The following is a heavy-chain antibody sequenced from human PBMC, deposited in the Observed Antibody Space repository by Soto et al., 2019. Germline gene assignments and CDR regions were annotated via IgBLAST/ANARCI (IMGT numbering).Heavy chain of an antibody. CDR2: IYYSGST. CDR1: GGSISSGDYY. D-gene: IGHD6-19*01. Sequence: SETLSLTCTDSGGSISSGDYYWSWIRQPPGKGLEWIGYIYYSGSTYYNPSLKSRVTISVDTSKNQFSLKLSSVTAADTAVYYCARAQWSPEPHYFDYWGQGTQVTVSS. J-gene: IGHJ4*02. CDR3: ARAQWSPEPHYFDY. V-gene: IGHV4-30-4*01.